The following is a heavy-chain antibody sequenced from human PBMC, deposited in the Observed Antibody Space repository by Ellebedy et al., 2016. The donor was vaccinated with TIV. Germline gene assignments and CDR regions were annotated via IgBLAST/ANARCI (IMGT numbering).Heavy chain of an antibody. CDR1: GYTFTTYD. V-gene: IGHV1-8*01. J-gene: IGHJ4*02. D-gene: IGHD6-19*01. Sequence: ASVKVSXXASGYTFTTYDINWVRQATGQGLEWMGWMNPNNGHTGYAQRFQGRVTMTRDTSTSTAYMELSSLISEDTAVYYCARDKLQNAVAGSNFDYWGQGALVTVSS. CDR3: ARDKLQNAVAGSNFDY. CDR2: MNPNNGHT.